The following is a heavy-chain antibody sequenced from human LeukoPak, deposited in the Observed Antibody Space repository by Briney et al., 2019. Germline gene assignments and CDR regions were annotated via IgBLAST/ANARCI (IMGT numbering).Heavy chain of an antibody. D-gene: IGHD6-13*01. CDR2: IIPIFGTA. CDR3: ARGSQSSSWYYNYYYYYMDV. Sequence: GASVKVSCKASGGTLSSYAISWVRQAPGQGLEWMGGIIPIFGTANYAQKFQGRVTITTDESTSTAYMELSSLRSEDTAVYYCARGSQSSSWYYNYYYYYMDVWGKGTTVTVSS. CDR1: GGTLSSYA. J-gene: IGHJ6*03. V-gene: IGHV1-69*05.